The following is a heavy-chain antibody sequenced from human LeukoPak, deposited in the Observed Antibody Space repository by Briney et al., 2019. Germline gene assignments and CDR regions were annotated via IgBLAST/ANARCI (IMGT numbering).Heavy chain of an antibody. CDR2: IIPIFGTA. CDR1: GGTFSSYA. CDR3: ARGPPQRDWFDP. Sequence: ASVKVSCKAPGGTFSSYAISWVRQAPGQGLEWMGGIIPIFGTANYAQKFQGRVTITADESTSTAYMELSSLRSEDTAVYYCARGPPQRDWFDPWGQGTLVTVSS. V-gene: IGHV1-69*13. J-gene: IGHJ5*02.